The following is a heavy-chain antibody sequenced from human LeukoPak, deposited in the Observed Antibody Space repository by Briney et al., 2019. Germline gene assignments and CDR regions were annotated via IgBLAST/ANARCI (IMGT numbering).Heavy chain of an antibody. CDR2: IYYSGST. V-gene: IGHV4-59*12. Sequence: SETLSLTCTVSGGAISSYYWSWIRQPPGKGLEWIGYIYYSGSTNYNPSLKSRVTMSVDTSKNQFSLKLSSVTAADTAVYYCAREARRDGYNYVAYWGQGTLVTVSS. CDR3: AREARRDGYNYVAY. J-gene: IGHJ4*02. D-gene: IGHD5-12*01. CDR1: GGAISSYY.